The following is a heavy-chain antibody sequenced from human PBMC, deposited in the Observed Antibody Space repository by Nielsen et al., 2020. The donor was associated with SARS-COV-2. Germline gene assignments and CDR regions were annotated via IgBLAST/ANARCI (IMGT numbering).Heavy chain of an antibody. Sequence: SETLSLTCTVSGGSITSYYWSWIRQPPGTGLEWNGYIYYSGSTHYNPFLKSRVTISVDTSTTKFSLKLSSVTTADTAIYYCAKGENNWFDPWCQGTLVTVSS. V-gene: IGHV4-59*01. CDR3: AKGENNWFDP. J-gene: IGHJ5*02. CDR2: IYYSGST. CDR1: GGSITSYY. D-gene: IGHD1-26*01.